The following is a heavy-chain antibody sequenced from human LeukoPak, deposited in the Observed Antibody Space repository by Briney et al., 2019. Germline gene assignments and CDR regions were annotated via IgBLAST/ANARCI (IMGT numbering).Heavy chain of an antibody. Sequence: GGSLRLSCAASVFTFSSYAMSWVRQAPGKGLEWVSAISGSGGSTYYADSVKGRFTISRDNSKNTLYLQMNSLRAEDTAVYYCAKDNSEVTMWFDYWGQGTLVTVSS. CDR3: AKDNSEVTMWFDY. D-gene: IGHD4-17*01. CDR2: ISGSGGST. V-gene: IGHV3-23*01. CDR1: VFTFSSYA. J-gene: IGHJ4*02.